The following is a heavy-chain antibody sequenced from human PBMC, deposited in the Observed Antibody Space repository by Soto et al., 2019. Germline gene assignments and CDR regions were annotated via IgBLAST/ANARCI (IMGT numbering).Heavy chain of an antibody. V-gene: IGHV3-23*01. CDR1: GFTFSSYA. CDR3: AKCSIRYFDWLLYDRFPGRGWFDP. J-gene: IGHJ5*02. D-gene: IGHD3-9*01. CDR2: ISGSGGST. Sequence: GGSLRLSCAASGFTFSSYAMSWVRQAPGKGLEWVSAISGSGGSTYYADSVKGRFTISRDNSKNTLYLQMNSLRAEDTAVYYCAKCSIRYFDWLLYDRFPGRGWFDPWGQGTLVTVSS.